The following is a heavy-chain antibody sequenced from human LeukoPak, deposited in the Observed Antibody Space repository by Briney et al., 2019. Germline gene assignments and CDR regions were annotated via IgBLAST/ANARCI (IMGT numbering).Heavy chain of an antibody. J-gene: IGHJ5*02. CDR2: ISGSGDTI. D-gene: IGHD5-24*01. Sequence: PGGSLRLSCAASGFTFSRYEMNLVRQAPGKGMESISYISGSGDTIYLADSVKGRFTISRDNAKNSLYLQMSSLRAEDTAVYHCARAPLVLQFRWWFDPGGQGTRVSVST. CDR3: ARAPLVLQFRWWFDP. V-gene: IGHV3-48*03. CDR1: GFTFSRYE.